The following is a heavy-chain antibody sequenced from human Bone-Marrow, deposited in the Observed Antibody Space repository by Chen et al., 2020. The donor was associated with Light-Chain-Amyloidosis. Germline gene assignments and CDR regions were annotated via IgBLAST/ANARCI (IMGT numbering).Heavy chain of an antibody. CDR3: ALQSDWGHNWYFDL. CDR1: GYTFTGYY. Sequence: QVQLVQSGAEVKKPGASVKVSCKASGYTFTGYYKHWVRQAPGQGLEWMGWINPNSGSTNYAQKFQGRVTMTRDTSISTAYMELSRLRSDDTAVYYCALQSDWGHNWYFDLWGRGTLVTVSS. J-gene: IGHJ2*01. CDR2: INPNSGST. V-gene: IGHV1-2*02. D-gene: IGHD7-27*01.